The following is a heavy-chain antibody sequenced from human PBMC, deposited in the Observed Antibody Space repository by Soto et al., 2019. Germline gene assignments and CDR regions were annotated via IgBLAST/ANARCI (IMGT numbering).Heavy chain of an antibody. CDR2: IHGDGGKI. Sequence: TGGSLRLSCAASGFMFSAYWMSWVRQAPGEGLEWVANIHGDGGKIYYVDSVKGRFTISRDNAKRSLYLQMNSLRAEDTAVYYCARDFYGGYTYGPGDYWGQGALVTVSS. D-gene: IGHD5-18*01. J-gene: IGHJ4*02. V-gene: IGHV3-7*01. CDR1: GFMFSAYW. CDR3: ARDFYGGYTYGPGDY.